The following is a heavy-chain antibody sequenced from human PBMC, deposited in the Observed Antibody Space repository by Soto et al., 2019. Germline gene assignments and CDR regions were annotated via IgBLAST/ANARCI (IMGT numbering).Heavy chain of an antibody. D-gene: IGHD1-26*01. CDR1: GGSFSGYY. Sequence: SETLSLTCAVYGGSFSGYYWSWIRQPPGKGLEWIGEINHSGSTNYNPSLKSRVTISVDTSKNQFSLKLSSVTAADTAVYYCARVPIPYSGSYFDYWGQGTLVTVSS. V-gene: IGHV4-34*01. CDR2: INHSGST. J-gene: IGHJ4*02. CDR3: ARVPIPYSGSYFDY.